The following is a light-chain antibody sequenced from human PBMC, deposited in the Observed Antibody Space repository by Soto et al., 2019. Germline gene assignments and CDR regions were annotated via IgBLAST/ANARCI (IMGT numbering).Light chain of an antibody. J-gene: IGKJ1*01. CDR1: QRVSSSY. V-gene: IGKV3-20*01. Sequence: EIVLTQSPGTLSLSPGERATLSCMASQRVSSSYLAWYQQKPGQAPRLLIYGASSRATGIPDRFSGSGSGPDFTLTISRLEPEDFAVYYCQQYGNSPLTFGQGTKVEIK. CDR3: QQYGNSPLT. CDR2: GAS.